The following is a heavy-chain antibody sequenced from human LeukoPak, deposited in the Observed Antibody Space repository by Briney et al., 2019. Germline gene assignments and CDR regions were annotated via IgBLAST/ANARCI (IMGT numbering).Heavy chain of an antibody. V-gene: IGHV4-61*09. CDR3: ATEGGIFGVRQLYYFDN. Sequence: SQTLSLTCTVSGGSISSGSYYWSWIRQPAGRGLEWIGHIYTSGRTDYNPSLKSRVAISLDMSKNHFSLKLYSVTAADTAVYYCATEGGIFGVRQLYYFDNWGQGTLVTVSS. D-gene: IGHD3-3*01. CDR2: IYTSGRT. J-gene: IGHJ4*02. CDR1: GGSISSGSYY.